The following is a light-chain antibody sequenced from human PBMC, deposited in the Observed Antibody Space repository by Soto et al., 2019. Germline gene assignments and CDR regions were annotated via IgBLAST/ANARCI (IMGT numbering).Light chain of an antibody. Sequence: SYELTQPPSVSVAPGQTASITCGGNNTGSNSVHWYQQKPGQAPVLVVYDDTDRPSGIPERFSGSNSGNTATLPISRVEAGDEADYYCQVWDSTTDQPYVFGTGTKLTVL. CDR1: NTGSNS. V-gene: IGLV3-21*02. CDR3: QVWDSTTDQPYV. CDR2: DDT. J-gene: IGLJ1*01.